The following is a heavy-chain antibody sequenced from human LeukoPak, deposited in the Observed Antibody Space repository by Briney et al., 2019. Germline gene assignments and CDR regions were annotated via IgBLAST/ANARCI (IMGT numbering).Heavy chain of an antibody. V-gene: IGHV3-30*02. J-gene: IGHJ4*02. CDR3: AKEGRESFDY. D-gene: IGHD3-10*01. CDR2: IRYDGSNK. CDR1: GFTFSSYG. Sequence: GGSLRLSCAASGFTFSSYGMHWVRQAPGKGLEWVAFIRYDGSNKYYADSVKGRFTISRDNSKNTLYLQMSGLRTEDTAVYYCAKEGRESFDYWGQGTLVTVSS.